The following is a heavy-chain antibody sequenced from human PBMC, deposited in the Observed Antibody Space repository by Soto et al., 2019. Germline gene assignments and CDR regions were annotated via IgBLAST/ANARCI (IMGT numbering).Heavy chain of an antibody. CDR2: ISYDGSNK. Sequence: GGSLRLSCPASGFTFSSYCMHWVRQAPGKGLEWVAVISYDGSNKYYADSVKGRFTISRDNSKNTLYLQMNSLRAEDTAVYYCAKDVRVRGRHQKYYYYGMDVWGQGTTVTVSS. J-gene: IGHJ6*02. D-gene: IGHD3-10*01. V-gene: IGHV3-30*18. CDR3: AKDVRVRGRHQKYYYYGMDV. CDR1: GFTFSSYC.